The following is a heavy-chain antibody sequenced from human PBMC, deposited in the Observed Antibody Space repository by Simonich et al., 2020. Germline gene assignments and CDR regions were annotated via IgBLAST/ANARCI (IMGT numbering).Heavy chain of an antibody. D-gene: IGHD2-15*01. CDR1: GYTFTSYG. V-gene: IGHV1-18*01. J-gene: IGHJ4*02. CDR3: ARASRGTWWYYYFDY. Sequence: QVQLVQSGAEVKKPGASVKVSCKASGYTFTSYGISWVRQAPGQGLEWMGWISAYNGNTNYSQKLQGRVTMTTDTSTSTAYMERRSLRSDDTAVYYWARASRGTWWYYYFDYWGQGTLVTVSS. CDR2: ISAYNGNT.